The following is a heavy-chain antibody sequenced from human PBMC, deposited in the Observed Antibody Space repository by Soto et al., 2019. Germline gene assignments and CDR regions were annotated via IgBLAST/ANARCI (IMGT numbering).Heavy chain of an antibody. D-gene: IGHD3-16*02. J-gene: IGHJ6*02. Sequence: SETLSLTCAVYGGSFSGYYWSWIRQPPGKGLEWIGEINHSGSTNYNPSLKSRVTISVDTSKNQFSLKLSSVTAADTAVYYCARGKGEGDYVWGSYRAMDVWGQGTTVTVSS. V-gene: IGHV4-34*01. CDR2: INHSGST. CDR3: ARGKGEGDYVWGSYRAMDV. CDR1: GGSFSGYY.